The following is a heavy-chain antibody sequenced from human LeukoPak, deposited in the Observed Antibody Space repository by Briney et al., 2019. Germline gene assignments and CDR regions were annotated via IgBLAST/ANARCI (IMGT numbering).Heavy chain of an antibody. J-gene: IGHJ4*02. D-gene: IGHD2-2*01. Sequence: SQTLSLTCAISGDSVSSNSAAWNWIRQSPSRGLEWLGRTYYRSKWSNDYAVSVQSRITINPDTSKNQFSLHLTSVTPEDTAVYYCAKEEGDIVVVPADLWGQGTLVTVSS. V-gene: IGHV6-1*01. CDR1: GDSVSSNSAA. CDR2: TYYRSKWSN. CDR3: AKEEGDIVVVPADL.